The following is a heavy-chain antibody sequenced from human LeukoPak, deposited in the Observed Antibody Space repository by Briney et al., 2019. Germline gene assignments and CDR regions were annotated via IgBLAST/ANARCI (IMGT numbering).Heavy chain of an antibody. CDR2: IYYSGST. CDR3: ARQWSNFWSGL. J-gene: IGHJ4*02. V-gene: IGHV4-39*01. D-gene: IGHD3-3*01. CDR1: GASISNDNYY. Sequence: KPSETLSLTCTVSGASISNDNYYWGWIRQPPGKGLEWIGSIYYSGSTYYNPSLKSRVTISVDTSKNQFSLRLSSVTAADTAVYYCARQWSNFWSGLWGQGTLVTVSS.